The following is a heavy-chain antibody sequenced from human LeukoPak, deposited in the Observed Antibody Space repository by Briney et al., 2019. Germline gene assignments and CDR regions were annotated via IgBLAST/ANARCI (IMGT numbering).Heavy chain of an antibody. CDR3: ARYSNRDLNYYFMDV. CDR2: VNHRGTA. J-gene: IGHJ6*03. V-gene: IGHV4-34*01. Sequence: SETLALTCGVDGGSVSGYYWSWIRQSPGKGLEWIGEVNHRGTANYNPSLRRRATISVDTSKNQFSLRLTSVTAADTAVYFCARYSNRDLNYYFMDVWGDGTTVTISS. CDR1: GGSVSGYY. D-gene: IGHD2-21*01.